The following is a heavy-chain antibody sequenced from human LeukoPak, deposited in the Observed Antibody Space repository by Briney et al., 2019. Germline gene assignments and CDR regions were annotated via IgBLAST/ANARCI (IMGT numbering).Heavy chain of an antibody. Sequence: PGGSLRLSCAASGFTFSSYAVSWVRQAPGKGLEWVSSISGSGGSTYSADSVKGRFTISRDNSKNTLYLQMSSLRAEDTALYYCAKDRSYTNDICHGDFDYWGQGTLVTVSS. V-gene: IGHV3-23*01. CDR2: ISGSGGST. D-gene: IGHD2-8*01. J-gene: IGHJ4*02. CDR1: GFTFSSYA. CDR3: AKDRSYTNDICHGDFDY.